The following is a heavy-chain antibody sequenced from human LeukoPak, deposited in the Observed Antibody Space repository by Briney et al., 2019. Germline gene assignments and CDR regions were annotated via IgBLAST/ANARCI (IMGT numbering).Heavy chain of an antibody. J-gene: IGHJ3*02. D-gene: IGHD3-3*01. CDR3: ARDLTYDSWSGYAFDI. Sequence: ASVEVSCKASGYTFTGYYMHWVRQAPGQGLEWMGRINPNSGGTNYAQKFQGRVTMTRDTSISTAYMELSRLRSDDTAVYYCARDLTYDSWSGYAFDIWGQGTMVTVSS. CDR1: GYTFTGYY. V-gene: IGHV1-2*06. CDR2: INPNSGGT.